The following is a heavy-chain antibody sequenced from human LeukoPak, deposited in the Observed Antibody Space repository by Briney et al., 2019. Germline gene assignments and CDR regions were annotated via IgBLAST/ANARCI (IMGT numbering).Heavy chain of an antibody. D-gene: IGHD3-22*01. CDR2: IYTSGST. Sequence: SETLSLTCTVSGGSISSGSYYWSWIRQPAGKGLEWIGRIYTSGSTNYNPSLKSRVTISVDTSKNQFSLKLSSVTAADTAVYYCARGGGTFSSGYSDWGQGTLVTVSS. CDR1: GGSISSGSYY. CDR3: ARGGGTFSSGYSD. J-gene: IGHJ4*02. V-gene: IGHV4-61*02.